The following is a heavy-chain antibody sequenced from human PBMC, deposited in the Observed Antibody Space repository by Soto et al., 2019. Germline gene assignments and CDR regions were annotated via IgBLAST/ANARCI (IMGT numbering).Heavy chain of an antibody. CDR3: AKVANFGSGSSDY. Sequence: EVQLLESGGDLVQPGGSLRLSCAASGFTFRSYAMAWVRQAPGKGLEWVSTLSGSGGSTYYAHSVKGRFTISRDNSKNTLYLQLNSLRGEDTAVYYCAKVANFGSGSSDYWGQGTLVTVSS. J-gene: IGHJ4*02. D-gene: IGHD3-10*01. CDR2: LSGSGGST. CDR1: GFTFRSYA. V-gene: IGHV3-23*01.